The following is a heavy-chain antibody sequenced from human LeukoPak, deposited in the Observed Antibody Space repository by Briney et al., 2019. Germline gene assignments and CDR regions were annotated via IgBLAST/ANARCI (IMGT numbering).Heavy chain of an antibody. CDR2: INPSSGGT. J-gene: IGHJ4*02. CDR3: ARDRGITSFDY. D-gene: IGHD3-10*01. Sequence: ASVKVSCKASGYTFTGFYMHWVRQAPGQGLEWMGWINPSSGGTNYAQKFQGRVTMTRDTSISTAYMELSRLKSDDTAVYYCARDRGITSFDYWGQGTLVTASS. CDR1: GYTFTGFY. V-gene: IGHV1-2*02.